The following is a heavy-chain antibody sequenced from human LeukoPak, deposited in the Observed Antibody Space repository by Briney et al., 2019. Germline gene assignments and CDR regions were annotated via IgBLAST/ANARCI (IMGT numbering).Heavy chain of an antibody. Sequence: ASVKVSCKASGYTFTSYGISWVRQAPGQGLEWMGWISAYNGNTNYAQKLQGRVTMTTDKSTSTAYMELRSLRSDDTAVYYCARDFEDIAARPRYYYYYGMDVWGQGTTVTVSS. D-gene: IGHD6-6*01. CDR1: GYTFTSYG. J-gene: IGHJ6*02. CDR3: ARDFEDIAARPRYYYYYGMDV. CDR2: ISAYNGNT. V-gene: IGHV1-18*01.